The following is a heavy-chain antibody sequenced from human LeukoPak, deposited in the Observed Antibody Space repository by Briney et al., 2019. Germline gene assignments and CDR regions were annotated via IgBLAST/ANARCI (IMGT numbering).Heavy chain of an antibody. CDR3: VTVVRTLDAFDI. Sequence: PGGSLRLSCAASGFTLSHYSMNWVRQGPGKGLEWVSAISDSSRYIYYADSVKGRFTISRDNAKNSLYLQMNSLRAEDTAVYYCVTVVRTLDAFDIWGQGTMVTVSS. D-gene: IGHD4-23*01. J-gene: IGHJ3*02. CDR2: ISDSSRYI. V-gene: IGHV3-21*01. CDR1: GFTLSHYS.